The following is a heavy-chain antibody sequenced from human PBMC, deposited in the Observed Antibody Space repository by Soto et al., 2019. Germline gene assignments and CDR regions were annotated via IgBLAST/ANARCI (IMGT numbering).Heavy chain of an antibody. CDR2: IWYDGSNK. D-gene: IGHD7-27*01. CDR1: GFTFSSYG. CDR3: ARDQNWGSAFDI. V-gene: IGHV3-33*01. Sequence: GGSLRLSCAASGFTFSSYGMHWVRQAPGKGLEWVAVIWYDGSNKYYADSVKGRFTISRDNSKNTLYLQMNSLRAEDTAVYYCARDQNWGSAFDIWGQGTMVTVS. J-gene: IGHJ3*02.